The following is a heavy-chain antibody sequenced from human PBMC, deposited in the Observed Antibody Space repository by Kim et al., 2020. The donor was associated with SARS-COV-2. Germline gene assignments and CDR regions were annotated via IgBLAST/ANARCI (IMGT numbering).Heavy chain of an antibody. V-gene: IGHV3-53*01. Sequence: GGSLRLSCAASGFTVSSNYMSWVRQAPGKGLEWVSVIYSGGSTYYADSVKGRFTISRDNSKNTLYLQMNSLRAEDTAVYYCARDGGAELGGDWYFDLWGRGTLVTVSS. CDR1: GFTVSSNY. CDR3: ARDGGAELGGDWYFDL. D-gene: IGHD1-26*01. CDR2: IYSGGST. J-gene: IGHJ2*01.